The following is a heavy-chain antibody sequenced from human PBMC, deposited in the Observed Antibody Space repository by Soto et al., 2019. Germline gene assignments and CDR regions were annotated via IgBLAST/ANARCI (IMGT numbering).Heavy chain of an antibody. V-gene: IGHV4-34*01. CDR1: GGSFSGYY. CDR3: ARSFWSGSYYYMDV. Sequence: SETLSLTCAVYGGSFSGYYWSWIRQPPGKGLEWIGEINHSGSTNYNLSLKSRVTISVDTSKNQFSLKLSSVTAADTAVYYCARSFWSGSYYYMDVWGKGTTVTVSS. J-gene: IGHJ6*03. CDR2: INHSGST. D-gene: IGHD3-3*01.